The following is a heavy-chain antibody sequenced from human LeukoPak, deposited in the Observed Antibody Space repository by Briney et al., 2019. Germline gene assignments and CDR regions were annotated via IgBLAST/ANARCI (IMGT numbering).Heavy chain of an antibody. CDR2: IYPADSDI. CDR3: ARQEYCSGGSCYTWFDP. Sequence: GESLKISCKGSGYSIASYWIGWVRQMPGKGLGWMGIIYPADSDIRYSPSFQGQVTISADKSISTAYLQWSSLKASDTAMYYCARQEYCSGGSCYTWFDPWGQGTLVTVSS. CDR1: GYSIASYW. J-gene: IGHJ5*02. D-gene: IGHD2-15*01. V-gene: IGHV5-51*01.